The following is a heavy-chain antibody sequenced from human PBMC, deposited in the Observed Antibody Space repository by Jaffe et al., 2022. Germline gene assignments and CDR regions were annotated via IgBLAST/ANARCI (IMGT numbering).Heavy chain of an antibody. J-gene: IGHJ3*02. CDR3: ARDIGYCSGGSCYSFDAFDI. CDR1: GFTFSSYW. Sequence: EVQLVESGGGLVQPGGSLRLSCAASGFTFSSYWMHWVRQAPGKGLVWVSRINSDGSSTSYADSVRGRFTISRDNAKNTLYLQMNSLRAEDTAVYYCARDIGYCSGGSCYSFDAFDIWGQGTMVTVSS. D-gene: IGHD2-15*01. CDR2: INSDGSST. V-gene: IGHV3-74*01.